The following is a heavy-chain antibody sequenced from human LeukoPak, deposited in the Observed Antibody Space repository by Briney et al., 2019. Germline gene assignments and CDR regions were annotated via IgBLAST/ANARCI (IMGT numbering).Heavy chain of an antibody. CDR1: GFTFSSYW. CDR2: INSDGSST. D-gene: IGHD4/OR15-4a*01. V-gene: IGHV3-74*01. J-gene: IGHJ3*02. CDR3: ARDGPNDYGEDDAFDI. Sequence: GGSLRLSRAASGFTFSSYWMHWVRQAPGKGLVWVSRINSDGSSTSYADSVKGRFTISRDNAKNTLYLQMNSLRAEDTAVYYCARDGPNDYGEDDAFDIWGQGTMVTVSS.